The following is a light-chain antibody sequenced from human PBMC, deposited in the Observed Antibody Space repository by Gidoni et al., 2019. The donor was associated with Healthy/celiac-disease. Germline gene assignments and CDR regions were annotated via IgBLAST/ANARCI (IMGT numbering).Light chain of an antibody. CDR3: QQRSNWPLT. J-gene: IGKJ4*01. CDR2: DAS. Sequence: EIVLTQSPATLSLSPGESATLSCRASQSVSSYLDWYQQKPGQAPRLLIYDASNRATGIPARFSGRGSGTDFTLTISSLEPEDFAVYYCQQRSNWPLTFGGGTKVEIK. CDR1: QSVSSY. V-gene: IGKV3-11*01.